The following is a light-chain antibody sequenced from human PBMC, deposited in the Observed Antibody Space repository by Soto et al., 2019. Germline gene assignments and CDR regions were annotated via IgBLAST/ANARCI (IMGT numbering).Light chain of an antibody. Sequence: DIQMTQSPSSLSASVRDRVTITCRASQSINSYLNWYQQKPGKAPKLLIYAASSLQSGVPSRFSGSGSGTDFTLTISSLQPEDFATYYCQQSYSTPYTFGQGTKLEIK. J-gene: IGKJ2*01. CDR1: QSINSY. CDR3: QQSYSTPYT. CDR2: AAS. V-gene: IGKV1-39*01.